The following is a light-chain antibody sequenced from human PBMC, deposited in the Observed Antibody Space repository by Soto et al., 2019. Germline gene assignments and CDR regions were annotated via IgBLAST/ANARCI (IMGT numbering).Light chain of an antibody. V-gene: IGKV1-12*01. CDR3: QQVFSFPPLT. CDR2: AAS. Sequence: DIQMTQSPSSVSASIGERVTITCRASQGIGRWLAWYQQKPGKAPELLIYAASSLQSGVPSRFSCSGSGTNCALTISNLQPADSATYFCQQVFSFPPLTFGGGTRVDIK. J-gene: IGKJ4*01. CDR1: QGIGRW.